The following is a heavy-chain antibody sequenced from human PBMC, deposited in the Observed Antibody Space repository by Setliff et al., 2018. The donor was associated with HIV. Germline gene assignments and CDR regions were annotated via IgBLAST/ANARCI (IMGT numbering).Heavy chain of an antibody. CDR2: INCKNGDT. J-gene: IGHJ4*02. V-gene: IGHV1-46*01. CDR3: ARETQTGSGSYLH. Sequence: ASVKVSCKASGGTFSSYAISWVRQAPGQGLEWMGIINCKNGDTSYAQIFQGRVAVTSDTSTSTVYMDLTGLRPEDTAVYYCARETQTGSGSYLHWGRGTLVTVSS. CDR1: GGTFSSYA. D-gene: IGHD3-10*01.